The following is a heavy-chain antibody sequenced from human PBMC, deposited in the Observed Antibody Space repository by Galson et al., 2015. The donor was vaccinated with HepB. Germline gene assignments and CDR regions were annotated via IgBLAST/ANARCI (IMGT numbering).Heavy chain of an antibody. D-gene: IGHD2-21*02. CDR2: ISSSGSTI. J-gene: IGHJ6*02. CDR1: GFTFSDYY. V-gene: IGHV3-11*01. CDR3: ASSRGGLAYCGGDCYSYYYYGMDV. Sequence: SLRLSCAASGFTFSDYYMSWIRQAPGKGLEWVSYISSSGSTIYYADSVKGRFTISRDNAKNSLYLQMNSLRAEDTAVYYCASSRGGLAYCGGDCYSYYYYGMDVWGQGTTVTVSS.